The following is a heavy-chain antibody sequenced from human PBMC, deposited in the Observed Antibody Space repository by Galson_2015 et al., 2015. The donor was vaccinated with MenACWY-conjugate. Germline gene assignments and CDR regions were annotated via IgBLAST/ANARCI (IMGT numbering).Heavy chain of an antibody. V-gene: IGHV1-69*13. Sequence: LVKVSCKASGGTFSNFAISWVRQAPGQGLEWMGGINPISGAADYTQKFQGRVTISADESAGTAYMELTSLTSEDTAMFYCARVKITIVGVAFDSWGQGTLVTVSS. CDR1: GGTFSNFA. D-gene: IGHD3-3*01. CDR2: INPISGAA. CDR3: ARVKITIVGVAFDS. J-gene: IGHJ4*02.